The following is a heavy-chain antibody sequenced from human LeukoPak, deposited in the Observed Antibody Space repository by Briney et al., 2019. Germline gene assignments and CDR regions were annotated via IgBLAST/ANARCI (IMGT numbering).Heavy chain of an antibody. J-gene: IGHJ3*02. CDR2: IYYSGST. CDR3: ARIRADDSSGYYPGNAFDI. V-gene: IGHV4-39*07. CDR1: GGSISSSSYY. Sequence: SETLSLTCTVSGGSISSSSYYWGWIRQPPGKGLEWIGSIYYSGSTYYNPSLKSRVTISVDTSKNQFSLKLSSVTAADTAVYYCARIRADDSSGYYPGNAFDIWGQGTMVTVSS. D-gene: IGHD3-22*01.